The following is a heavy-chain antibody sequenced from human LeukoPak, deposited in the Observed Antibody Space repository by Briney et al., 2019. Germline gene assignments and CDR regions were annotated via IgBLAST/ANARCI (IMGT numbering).Heavy chain of an antibody. Sequence: GGSLRLSCTASGFTFGDYAMSWVRQAPGKGLEWVGFIRSRTHGGTTEFAAPVKDRFSISRDDSKRIAYLQMNSLRAEDTAVYYCAKLLPLLRIAAAGTELDYWGQGTLVTVSS. V-gene: IGHV3-49*04. CDR2: IRSRTHGGTT. CDR1: GFTFGDYA. CDR3: AKLLPLLRIAAAGTELDY. J-gene: IGHJ4*02. D-gene: IGHD6-13*01.